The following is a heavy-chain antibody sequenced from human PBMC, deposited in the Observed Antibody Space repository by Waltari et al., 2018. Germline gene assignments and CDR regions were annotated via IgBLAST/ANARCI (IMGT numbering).Heavy chain of an antibody. CDR3: ARLLPYDFWSSYSGWFDP. D-gene: IGHD3-3*01. J-gene: IGHJ5*02. Sequence: QLHLQESGPILVKPSETLSLTCTVSGDSITSRNYYWGWIRQSPEKGMEWIGIIYYSGTVYYNPSLKCRVTISVDSSKNQFSLKVNSVTVADTAVYYCARLLPYDFWSSYSGWFDPWGQGVLVTVSS. V-gene: IGHV4-39*01. CDR1: GDSITSRNYY. CDR2: IYYSGTV.